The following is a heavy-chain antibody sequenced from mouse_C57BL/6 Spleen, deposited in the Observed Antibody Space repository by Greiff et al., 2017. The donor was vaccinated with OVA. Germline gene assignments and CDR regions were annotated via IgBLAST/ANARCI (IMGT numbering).Heavy chain of an antibody. J-gene: IGHJ2*01. Sequence: VQLQQPGAELVRPGTSVKLSCKASGYTFTSYWMHWVKQRPGQGLEWIGVIDPSDSYTNYNQKFKGKATLTVDTSSSTAYMQLSSLTSEDSAVYYCASGDGSLLYWGQGTTLTVSS. D-gene: IGHD1-1*01. V-gene: IGHV1-59*01. CDR2: IDPSDSYT. CDR1: GYTFTSYW. CDR3: ASGDGSLLY.